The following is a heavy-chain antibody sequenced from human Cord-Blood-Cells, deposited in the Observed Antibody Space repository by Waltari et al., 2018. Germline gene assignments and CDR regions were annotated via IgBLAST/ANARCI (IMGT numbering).Heavy chain of an antibody. V-gene: IGHV4-39*01. CDR1: GRSISSSCYY. D-gene: IGHD3-3*01. CDR2: IYYSGST. J-gene: IGHJ6*03. CDR3: AGGRNDFWGGFISYYYMDV. Sequence: QLHLQEACPGLVKPSETLSLPRTVPGRSISSSCYYFGWIRPPPGKALEWIGSIYYSGSTYNNPSRKSRVTISVDTSKHQSSLKLSSVTAADTAVYYCAGGRNDFWGGFISYYYMDVWRKGTTVTVSS.